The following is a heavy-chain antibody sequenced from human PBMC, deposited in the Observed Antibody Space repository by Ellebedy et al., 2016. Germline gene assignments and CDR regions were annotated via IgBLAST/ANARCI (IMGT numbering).Heavy chain of an antibody. D-gene: IGHD3-16*01. CDR3: ARQSTDGPYTKIYYFFIDV. J-gene: IGHJ6*03. CDR1: DGFLTIGSHY. Sequence: SETLSLXXTVSDGFLTIGSHYWGWIRQPPGKGLEWIGSIYYSGSTYYNPSLKSRVTISVDTSKNQVSLRLNSVTAADTAFYYCARQSTDGPYTKIYYFFIDVWGKGTMVTVSS. V-gene: IGHV4-39*01. CDR2: IYYSGST.